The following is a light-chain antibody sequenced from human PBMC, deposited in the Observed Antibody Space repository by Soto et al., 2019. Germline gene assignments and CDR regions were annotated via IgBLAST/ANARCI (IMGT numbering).Light chain of an antibody. CDR3: QQYGSSPQT. Sequence: PGERATLSCRASQSVRSXYLXXYXXKXGXXXRXXXYDASTRATGIPDRFSGSGYGTDFTLTISRLEPEDFAVYSCQQYGSSPQTFGQGNKVDIK. CDR1: QSVRSXY. CDR2: DAS. J-gene: IGKJ1*01. V-gene: IGKV3-20*01.